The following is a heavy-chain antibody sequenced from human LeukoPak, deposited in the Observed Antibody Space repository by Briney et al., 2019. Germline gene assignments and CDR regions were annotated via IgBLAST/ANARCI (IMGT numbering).Heavy chain of an antibody. CDR2: ISYAGSNK. D-gene: IGHD5-24*01. V-gene: IGHV3-30-3*01. CDR1: GFTFSSYA. Sequence: PGRSLRLSCAASGFTFSSYAMHWVRQAPGKGLEWVAVISYAGSNKYYADSVKGRFTISRDNSKNTLYLQMNSLRAEDTAVYYCARDSGEMATTYVFDYWGQGTLVTVSS. CDR3: ARDSGEMATTYVFDY. J-gene: IGHJ4*02.